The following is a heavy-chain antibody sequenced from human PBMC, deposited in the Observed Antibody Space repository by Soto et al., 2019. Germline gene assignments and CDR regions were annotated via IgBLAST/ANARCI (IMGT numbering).Heavy chain of an antibody. Sequence: EVQLLESGGGLVQPGGSLRLSCAASGFTFSSYGMTWVRQAPGKGLEWVSFSSATGAGTYYADSAKGRFTISRDNSKNTLYLQMTSLRADDTAVYYCAKERRAGGNYGFYSDFWGQGALVIVSS. CDR3: AKERRAGGNYGFYSDF. D-gene: IGHD1-7*01. CDR1: GFTFSSYG. V-gene: IGHV3-23*01. CDR2: SSATGAGT. J-gene: IGHJ4*02.